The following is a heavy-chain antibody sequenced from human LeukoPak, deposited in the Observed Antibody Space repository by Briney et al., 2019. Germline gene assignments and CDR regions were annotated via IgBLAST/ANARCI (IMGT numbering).Heavy chain of an antibody. CDR1: GGSISGGGFY. D-gene: IGHD1-1*01. J-gene: IGHJ6*03. Sequence: SETLSLTCTVSGGSISGGGFYWSWIRQPAGKGLEWIGRIYTTGSTKYNPSLKSRVTLSADTSKNQFSLKLTSMTAADTAVYYCARVRVQPGADSGVYNYMDVWGKGATVTVSS. CDR3: ARVRVQPGADSGVYNYMDV. V-gene: IGHV4-61*02. CDR2: IYTTGST.